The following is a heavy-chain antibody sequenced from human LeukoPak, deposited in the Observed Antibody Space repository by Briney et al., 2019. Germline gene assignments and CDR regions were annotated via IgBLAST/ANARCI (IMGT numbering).Heavy chain of an antibody. CDR2: IYSSGST. CDR3: ARALVGPDYYDSSGPLVAFMYYFDY. V-gene: IGHV3-53*01. Sequence: GGSLRLSCAASGFTVSSNYMSWVRQASGKGLEWVSVIYSSGSTYYADSVKGRFTISRDNSKNTLYLQMNSLRAEDTAVYYCARALVGPDYYDSSGPLVAFMYYFDYWGQGTLGTVSS. CDR1: GFTVSSNY. J-gene: IGHJ4*02. D-gene: IGHD3-22*01.